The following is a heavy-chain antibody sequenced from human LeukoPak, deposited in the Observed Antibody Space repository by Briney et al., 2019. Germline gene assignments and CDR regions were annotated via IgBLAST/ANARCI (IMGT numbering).Heavy chain of an antibody. J-gene: IGHJ4*02. CDR3: ARDEYLGAVIHY. D-gene: IGHD2-2*01. CDR1: GGSISSYY. Sequence: SETLSLTCTVSGGSISSYYWSWIRQPPGKGLEWIGYIYYSGSTRYNPSLKSRVTVSVDTSKSQFSLKLSSVTAADTAVNYCARDEYLGAVIHYWGQGTLVTVSS. V-gene: IGHV4-59*01. CDR2: IYYSGST.